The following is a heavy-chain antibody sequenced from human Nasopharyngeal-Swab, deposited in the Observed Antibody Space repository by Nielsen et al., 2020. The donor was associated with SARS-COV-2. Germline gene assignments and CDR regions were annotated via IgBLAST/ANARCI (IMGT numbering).Heavy chain of an antibody. D-gene: IGHD1-26*01. V-gene: IGHV3-74*01. CDR3: ARASYRGYYYMDV. J-gene: IGHJ6*03. CDR2: INTDGSST. Sequence: WIRQPPGKGLLWVSRINTDGSSTPYADSVKGRFTISRDNAKNTLYLQMNSLRAEDTAVYYCARASYRGYYYMDVWGKGPRSPSP.